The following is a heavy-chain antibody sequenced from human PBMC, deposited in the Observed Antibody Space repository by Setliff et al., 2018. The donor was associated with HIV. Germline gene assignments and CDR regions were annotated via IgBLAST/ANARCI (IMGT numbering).Heavy chain of an antibody. CDR1: GYTFTSYG. J-gene: IGHJ6*03. D-gene: IGHD1-20*01. Sequence: ASVKVSCKASGYTFTSYGISWVRQAPGQGLEWMGWISAYNGNTNYAQKLQGRVTMTTDTSTSTAYMELRSLRSDDTAVYYCARDRRAYTLHYYYNYMDVWGKGTTVTVSS. CDR2: ISAYNGNT. V-gene: IGHV1-18*01. CDR3: ARDRRAYTLHYYYNYMDV.